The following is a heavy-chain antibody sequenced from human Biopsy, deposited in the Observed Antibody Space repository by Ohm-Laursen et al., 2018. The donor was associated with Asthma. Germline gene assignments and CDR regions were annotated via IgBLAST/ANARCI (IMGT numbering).Heavy chain of an antibody. Sequence: ASVKVSCKISGYSLTDLSMHWVRQAPGQGPEWMGGHDHEEGGTVNARRFQSRVTMTEDTSTDTAYMELSSLSSDDTAVYYCASDFPKDYVRYNFQFWGQGTLVTVSS. D-gene: IGHD4-17*01. CDR2: HDHEEGGT. V-gene: IGHV1-24*01. J-gene: IGHJ4*02. CDR1: GYSLTDLS. CDR3: ASDFPKDYVRYNFQF.